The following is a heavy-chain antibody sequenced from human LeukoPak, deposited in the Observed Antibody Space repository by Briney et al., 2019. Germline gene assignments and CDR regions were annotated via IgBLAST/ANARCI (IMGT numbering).Heavy chain of an antibody. Sequence: ASETLSLTCTVSGGSISSYYWSWIRQPPGKGLEWIGYIYYSGSTNYNPSLKSRVTISVDTSKNQFSLKLSSVTAADTAVYYCATEYSGSHKGFDYWGQGTLVTVSS. V-gene: IGHV4-59*12. D-gene: IGHD1-26*01. J-gene: IGHJ4*02. CDR1: GGSISSYY. CDR2: IYYSGST. CDR3: ATEYSGSHKGFDY.